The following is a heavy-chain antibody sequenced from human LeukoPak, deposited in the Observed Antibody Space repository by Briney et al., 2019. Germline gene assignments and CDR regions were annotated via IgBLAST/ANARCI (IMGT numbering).Heavy chain of an antibody. J-gene: IGHJ5*02. CDR2: ISSSGSTI. V-gene: IGHV3-11*01. D-gene: IGHD3-10*01. CDR1: GLTFSDYY. CDR3: ARDVGTTAGSYYDLNWFDP. Sequence: GGSLRLSCAASGLTFSDYYMSWIRQAPGKGLEWVSYISSSGSTIYYADSVKGRFTISRDNAKNSLYLQMNSLRAEDTAVYYCARDVGTTAGSYYDLNWFDPWGQGTLVTVSS.